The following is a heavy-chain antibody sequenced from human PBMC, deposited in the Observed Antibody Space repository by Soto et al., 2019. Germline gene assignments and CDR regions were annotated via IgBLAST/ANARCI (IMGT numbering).Heavy chain of an antibody. D-gene: IGHD1-7*01. V-gene: IGHV4-61*01. J-gene: IGHJ6*02. CDR3: ARVSRYNWNYGDYYGMDV. CDR2: IYYSGST. CDR1: GGSVSSGSYY. Sequence: QVQLQESGPGLVKPSETLSLTCTVSGGSVSSGSYYWSWIRQPPGKGLEWIGYIYYSGSTNYNPSLKSRVTISVDTSKHQFSLKLSSVTAADTAVYYGARVSRYNWNYGDYYGMDVWGQGTTVTVSS.